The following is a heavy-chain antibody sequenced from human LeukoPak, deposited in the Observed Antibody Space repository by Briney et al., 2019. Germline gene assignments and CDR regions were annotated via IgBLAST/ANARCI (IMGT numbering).Heavy chain of an antibody. V-gene: IGHV3-9*01. CDR2: ISWNSGSI. D-gene: IGHD2-2*01. CDR1: GFTFDDYA. J-gene: IGHJ3*02. CDR3: ARTKPVVPASI. Sequence: GGSLRLSCAASGFTFDDYAMHWVRQAPGKGLEWVSGISWNSGSIGYADSVKGRFTISRDNAKNSLYLQMNSLRAEDTAVYYCARTKPVVPASIWGQGTMVTVSS.